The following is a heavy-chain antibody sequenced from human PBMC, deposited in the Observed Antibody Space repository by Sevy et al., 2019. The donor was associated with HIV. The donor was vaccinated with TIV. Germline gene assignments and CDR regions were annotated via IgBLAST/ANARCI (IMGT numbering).Heavy chain of an antibody. CDR3: AKDYSAGITFVRGAYRARGDYFDY. CDR1: GFTFRTSG. D-gene: IGHD3-10*01. J-gene: IGHJ4*02. CDR2: ISYDEAHK. Sequence: GGSLRLSCVTSGFTFRTSGMHWVRQSPGKGLEWVAIISYDEAHKNYADSVRGRFGISKDNSKNPLYLQMSSLKTEDTAVYYCAKDYSAGITFVRGAYRARGDYFDYWGQGTQVTVSS. V-gene: IGHV3-30*18.